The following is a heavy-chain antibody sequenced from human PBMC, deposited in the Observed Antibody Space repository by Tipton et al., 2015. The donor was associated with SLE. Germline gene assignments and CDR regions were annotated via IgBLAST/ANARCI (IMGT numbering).Heavy chain of an antibody. V-gene: IGHV3-30*18. J-gene: IGHJ4*02. CDR3: AKGMSGYDNGWSFFDY. D-gene: IGHD6-19*01. CDR2: ISYDGGSK. CDR1: GFIFSTYG. Sequence: SLRLSCAASGFIFSTYGMHWVRQVPGKGLEWVAIISYDGGSKYYGDSVKGRFTVSRDNSKNTLYLQMNSLRAEDTAVYYCAKGMSGYDNGWSFFDYWGQGALVTVSS.